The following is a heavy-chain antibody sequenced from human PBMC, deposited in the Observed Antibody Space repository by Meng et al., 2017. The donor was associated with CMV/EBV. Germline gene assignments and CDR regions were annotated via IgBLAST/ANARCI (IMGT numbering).Heavy chain of an antibody. CDR2: ISWNSGSI. CDR1: GFTFDDYA. J-gene: IGHJ4*02. V-gene: IGHV3-9*01. Sequence: SLKISCAASGFTFDDYAMHWVRQAPGKGLEWVSGISWNSGSIGYADSVKGRFTISRDNAKNSLYLQMNSLRAEDTALYYCAKDIVGGDYYDWWAEFDYWGQGTLVTVSS. D-gene: IGHD3-22*01. CDR3: AKDIVGGDYYDWWAEFDY.